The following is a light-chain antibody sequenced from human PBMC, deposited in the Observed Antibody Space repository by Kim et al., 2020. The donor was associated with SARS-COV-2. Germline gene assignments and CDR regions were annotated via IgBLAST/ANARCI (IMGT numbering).Light chain of an antibody. CDR1: SGRGGYA. Sequence: AAVKLTRPLDSGRGGYAIAWHQRQPQKGPRYLMRLNHDGSHTKGDGIPDRFSGSSSGAERYLTISSLQSEDEADYYCQTWDTDIRLFGGGTQLTVL. J-gene: IGLJ2*01. CDR3: QTWDTDIRL. CDR2: LNHDGSH. V-gene: IGLV4-69*01.